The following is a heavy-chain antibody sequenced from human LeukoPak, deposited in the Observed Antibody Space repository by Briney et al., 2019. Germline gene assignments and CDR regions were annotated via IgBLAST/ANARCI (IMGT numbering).Heavy chain of an antibody. Sequence: SETLSLTCTVSGGSISSGSHYWNWIRQPAGKGLEWIGRIYASGRANYNPSLKSRVTISVDTSKSQFSLRLSSVTAADTAVYYCARSLGSLIRGVLGYWGQGTLVTVSS. D-gene: IGHD3-10*01. CDR3: ARSLGSLIRGVLGY. CDR1: GGSISSGSHY. V-gene: IGHV4-61*02. J-gene: IGHJ4*02. CDR2: IYASGRA.